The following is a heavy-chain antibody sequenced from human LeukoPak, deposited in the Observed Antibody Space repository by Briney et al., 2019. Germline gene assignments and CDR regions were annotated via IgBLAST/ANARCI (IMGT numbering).Heavy chain of an antibody. CDR3: ASPYCSSTSCHTTADY. J-gene: IGHJ4*02. CDR1: GASLSTSPYY. V-gene: IGHV4-34*01. Sequence: PSETLSLTCSVSGASLSTSPYYWSWIRQPPGKGLEWIGEINHSGSTNYNPSLKSRVTISVDTSKNQFSLKLSSATAADTAVYYCASPYCSSTSCHTTADYWGQGTLVTVSS. CDR2: INHSGST. D-gene: IGHD2-2*01.